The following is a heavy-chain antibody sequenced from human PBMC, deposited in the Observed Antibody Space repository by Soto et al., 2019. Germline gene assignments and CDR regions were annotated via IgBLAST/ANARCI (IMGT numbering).Heavy chain of an antibody. V-gene: IGHV1-46*01. J-gene: IGHJ5*02. CDR1: GYTFTSYG. D-gene: IGHD3-22*01. CDR2: INPSSGNT. Sequence: ASVKVSCKASGYTFTSYGISWVRQAPGQGLEWMGIINPSSGNTSYAQKFQGRVTMTRDTSTSTVYMELSSLRSEDTAVYYCARDRMRITMIADGYNWFDPWGQGTLVTVSS. CDR3: ARDRMRITMIADGYNWFDP.